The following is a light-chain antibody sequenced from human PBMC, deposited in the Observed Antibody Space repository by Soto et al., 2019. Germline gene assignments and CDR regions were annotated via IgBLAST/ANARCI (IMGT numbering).Light chain of an antibody. CDR2: RNN. J-gene: IGLJ3*02. CDR3: AAWDDSLSGHWV. V-gene: IGLV1-47*01. Sequence: QSVLTQPPSASGTPGQRVTISCSGSSSNSGSNYVYWYQQLPGTAPKLLIYRNNQRPSGVPDRFSGSKSGTSASLAISGLRSEDEAAYYCAAWDDSLSGHWVFGGGTKLTVL. CDR1: SSNSGSNY.